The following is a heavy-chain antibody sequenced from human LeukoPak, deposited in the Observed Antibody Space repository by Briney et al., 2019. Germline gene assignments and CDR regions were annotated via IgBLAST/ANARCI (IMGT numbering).Heavy chain of an antibody. CDR1: GYTFTGYY. J-gene: IGHJ6*03. V-gene: IGHV1-2*02. Sequence: ASVKVSCKASGYTFTGYYIHWVRRAPGQGLEWMGWINPNSGGTNYAQKFQGRVTMTRDTSISTAYMELSRLRSDDTAVYYCARGHRGSGSYYYYMDVWGKGTTVTVSS. CDR3: ARGHRGSGSYYYYMDV. D-gene: IGHD3-10*01. CDR2: INPNSGGT.